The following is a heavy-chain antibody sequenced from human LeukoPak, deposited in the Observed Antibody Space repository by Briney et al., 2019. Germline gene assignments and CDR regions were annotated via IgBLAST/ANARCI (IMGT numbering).Heavy chain of an antibody. Sequence: PGGSLRLSCAASGFTFSDYYMSWIRQAPGKGLEWVSYISSSGSTIYYADSVKGRFTISRDNAKNSLYLQMNSLRAEDTSVYYCARADYGGNSGWFDPWGQGTLVTVSS. V-gene: IGHV3-11*04. J-gene: IGHJ5*02. CDR3: ARADYGGNSGWFDP. CDR1: GFTFSDYY. CDR2: ISSSGSTI. D-gene: IGHD4-23*01.